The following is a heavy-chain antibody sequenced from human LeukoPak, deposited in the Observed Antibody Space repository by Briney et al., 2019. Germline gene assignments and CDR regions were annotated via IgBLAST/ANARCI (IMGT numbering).Heavy chain of an antibody. CDR1: GYTFTING. CDR3: AKDSRRFDY. CDR2: ISANSGDT. J-gene: IGHJ4*02. V-gene: IGHV1-18*01. Sequence: ASVKVSCKASGYTFTINGISWVRQAPGRGLEWMGWISANSGDTIYAEKFHGRVTLTRDTSTGTAYMELNSLTYDDTAVYYCAKDSRRFDYWGQGTLVTVSS.